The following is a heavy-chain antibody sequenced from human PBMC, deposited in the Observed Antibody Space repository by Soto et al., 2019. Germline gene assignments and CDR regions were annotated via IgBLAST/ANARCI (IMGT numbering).Heavy chain of an antibody. J-gene: IGHJ6*02. CDR2: ISAYNGNT. D-gene: IGHD2-21*01. V-gene: IGHV1-18*01. CDR3: ARGAFCGGAPGCRDMDV. Sequence: QIQMVQSGGEVKKPGASVKVSCRSSGYTFISHSITWVRQAPGQGLEWMGRISAYNGNTNYAQKLQGRVTMTTDTSTNTADRELRSLRSDDTAVYYCARGAFCGGAPGCRDMDVWGQGTTVTVSS. CDR1: GYTFISHS.